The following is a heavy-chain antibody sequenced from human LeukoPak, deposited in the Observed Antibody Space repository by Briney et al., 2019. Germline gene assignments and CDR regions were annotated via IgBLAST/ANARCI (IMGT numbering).Heavy chain of an antibody. CDR3: AKGYGSGSSR. Sequence: GWSLTLSCAACVFTFSSYAMSWVRQAPAKGLEWVSSITGSGGNTYYADSVKGRFTVSRDNSKNTLYLQMNSLRAEDTAVYYCAKGYGSGSSRWGQGTLVTVSS. CDR2: ITGSGGNT. J-gene: IGHJ4*02. CDR1: VFTFSSYA. D-gene: IGHD3-10*01. V-gene: IGHV3-23*01.